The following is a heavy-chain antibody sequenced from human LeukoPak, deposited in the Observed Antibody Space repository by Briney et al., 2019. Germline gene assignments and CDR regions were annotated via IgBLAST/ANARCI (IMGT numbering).Heavy chain of an antibody. CDR2: MHYTGSG. V-gene: IGHV4-39*07. Sequence: PSETLSLTCSVSGGSITRTTYHWGWIRQPPGKGLEWIGSMHYTGSGNYNPFLKSRVTISLDMSKRQFSLKLSSVTAADTAVYYCARVSWVGYSGYSYYFDYWGQGTLVTVSS. J-gene: IGHJ4*02. CDR3: ARVSWVGYSGYSYYFDY. D-gene: IGHD5-12*01. CDR1: GGSITRTTYH.